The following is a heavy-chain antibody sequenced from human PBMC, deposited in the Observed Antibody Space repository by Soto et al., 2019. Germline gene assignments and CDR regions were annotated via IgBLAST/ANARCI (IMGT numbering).Heavy chain of an antibody. CDR3: ARGEVVYSYGMDV. Sequence: KPSETLSLTCTVSGGSISSYYWSWIRQPPGKGLEWIGYIYYSGSTYYNPSLKGRVTISVDTSKNQFSLKLSSVTAADTAVYYCARGEVVYSYGMDVSGQGTTVTVSS. CDR2: IYYSGST. D-gene: IGHD1-26*01. J-gene: IGHJ6*02. CDR1: GGSISSYY. V-gene: IGHV4-59*12.